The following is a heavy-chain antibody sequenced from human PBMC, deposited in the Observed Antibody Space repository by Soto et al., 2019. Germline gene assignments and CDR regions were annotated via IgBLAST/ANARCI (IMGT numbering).Heavy chain of an antibody. D-gene: IGHD3-10*01. V-gene: IGHV3-21*01. J-gene: IGHJ4*02. CDR3: VRDNEANPQAYYFDY. Sequence: DVQLVESGGGLVKPGGSVRLSCATSGFTFSSHSMNWVRQAPGKGLEWVSSISRTSSYIKYADSVKGRFTVSRDSAKNSLYLQMNSLRAEDTAVYYCVRDNEANPQAYYFDYWGQGTLVTVSS. CDR2: ISRTSSYI. CDR1: GFTFSSHS.